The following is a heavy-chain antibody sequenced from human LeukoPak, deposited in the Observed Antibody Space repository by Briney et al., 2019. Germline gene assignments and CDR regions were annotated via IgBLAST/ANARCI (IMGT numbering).Heavy chain of an antibody. V-gene: IGHV4-59*01. Sequence: SETLSLTCTVSGDSITSYYWSWIRQPPGKGLEWIGYIHYSGSTAYNPSLKSRVTISVDTSKNQFSLKLSSVTAADTAVCYCARDSGSGSGWPWWGLGTLVTVSS. J-gene: IGHJ4*02. D-gene: IGHD6-19*01. CDR2: IHYSGST. CDR1: GDSITSYY. CDR3: ARDSGSGSGWPW.